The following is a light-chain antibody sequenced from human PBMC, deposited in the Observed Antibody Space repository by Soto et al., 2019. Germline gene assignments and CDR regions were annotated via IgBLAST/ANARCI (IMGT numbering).Light chain of an antibody. CDR1: QGISNY. Sequence: DIQMTQSPSSLSASGGDRVIITCRASQGISNYLAWYQQKPGKVPKLLIYAASTLQSGVPSRFSGSGSGTYFTLTISSLQPEDVATYYCQKYNSALGTFGQGTKVEIK. CDR3: QKYNSALGT. V-gene: IGKV1-27*01. J-gene: IGKJ1*01. CDR2: AAS.